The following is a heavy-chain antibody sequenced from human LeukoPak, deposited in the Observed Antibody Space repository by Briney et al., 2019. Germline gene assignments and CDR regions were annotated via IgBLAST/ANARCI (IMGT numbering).Heavy chain of an antibody. Sequence: GGSLRLSCAASGFTFSSYWMNWARQAPGKGLEWVANIKQDGSEKNYADSVMGRFTISRDNAKNSLYLQMTSLRADDTAVYYCARPGSNVVLTDLYDYGGQETLVTVS. J-gene: IGHJ4*02. V-gene: IGHV3-7*01. D-gene: IGHD2-21*02. CDR3: ARPGSNVVLTDLYDY. CDR1: GFTFSSYW. CDR2: IKQDGSEK.